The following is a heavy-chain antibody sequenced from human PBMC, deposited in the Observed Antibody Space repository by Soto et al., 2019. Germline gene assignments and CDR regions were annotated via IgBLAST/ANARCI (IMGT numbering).Heavy chain of an antibody. CDR2: IYYSGTT. J-gene: IGHJ4*02. V-gene: IGHV4-59*01. CDR3: ARDAGGGWAHFYY. CDR1: GGSISSYY. Sequence: QVQLQESGPGLVKPSETLSLTYTVSGGSISSYYWSCIRQPPWKGLEWIGYIYYSGTTNYNPSLNSRVTISVDMSKNQFSLKLSSVTATDTAVYYCARDAGGGWAHFYYWGQGTLVTVSS. D-gene: IGHD6-19*01.